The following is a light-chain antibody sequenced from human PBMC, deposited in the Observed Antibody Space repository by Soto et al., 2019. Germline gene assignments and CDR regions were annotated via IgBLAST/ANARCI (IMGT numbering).Light chain of an antibody. J-gene: IGKJ4*01. CDR2: WAS. V-gene: IGKV4-1*01. CDR3: QQYYNTPLT. Sequence: DIVMSQSPDSLAVSLGERATINCKSSQSVLYSSNNKNHLAWYQQKPGQPPKLLIYWASTREFGVPERFSGSGSGTDFTLTISSLQAGDVAVYYCQQYYNTPLTFGGGTKVEIK. CDR1: QSVLYSSNNKNH.